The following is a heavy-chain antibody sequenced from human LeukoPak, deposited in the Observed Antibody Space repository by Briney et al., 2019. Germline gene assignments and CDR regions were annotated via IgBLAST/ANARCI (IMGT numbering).Heavy chain of an antibody. Sequence: SVKVSCKASGGTFSSYAISWVRQAPGQGLEWMGRIIPILGIANYAQKFQGRVTITADKSTSTAYMELSSLRSEDTAVYYCARKGDYYDSSFDYWGRGTLVTVSS. J-gene: IGHJ4*02. V-gene: IGHV1-69*04. CDR1: GGTFSSYA. D-gene: IGHD3-22*01. CDR3: ARKGDYYDSSFDY. CDR2: IIPILGIA.